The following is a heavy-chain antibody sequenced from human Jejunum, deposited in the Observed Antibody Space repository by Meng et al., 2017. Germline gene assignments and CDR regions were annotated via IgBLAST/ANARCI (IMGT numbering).Heavy chain of an antibody. Sequence: GESLKISCAASGFTFSSCALTWVRQAPGKGLEWVSTITGGGESTYYADSVKGRFTISRDNSKDTLYLQMNSLRAEDTAVYYCAKHLAGSRALDIWGQGTMVTVSS. J-gene: IGHJ3*02. D-gene: IGHD2-2*01. CDR3: AKHLAGSRALDI. CDR1: GFTFSSCA. V-gene: IGHV3-23*01. CDR2: ITGGGEST.